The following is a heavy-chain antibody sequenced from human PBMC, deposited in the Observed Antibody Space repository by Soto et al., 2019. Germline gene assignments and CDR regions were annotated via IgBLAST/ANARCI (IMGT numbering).Heavy chain of an antibody. V-gene: IGHV3-23*01. CDR1: GFTFSSYA. Sequence: EVQLLESGGGLVQPGGSLRLSCAASGFTFSSYAMSWVRQAPGKGLEWVSAISGSGGSTYYADSVKGRFTISRDNSKNTMYLQMNSLRAVDTAAYYCAKKTGYCSGWRDYWGQGTMVTVSS. CDR2: ISGSGGST. D-gene: IGHD6-19*01. J-gene: IGHJ4*02. CDR3: AKKTGYCSGWRDY.